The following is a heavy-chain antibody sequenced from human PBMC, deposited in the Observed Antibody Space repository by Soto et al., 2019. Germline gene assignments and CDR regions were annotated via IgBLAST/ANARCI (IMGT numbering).Heavy chain of an antibody. CDR3: AREYTYGSNFFDC. CDR2: ISHSGST. D-gene: IGHD5-18*01. V-gene: IGHV4-31*03. CDR1: GGSISSAAYY. Sequence: QVQLQESGPGLVKPSQTLSLTCTVSGGSISSAAYYWSWIRQHPGKGLEWIGYISHSGSTYSTPSLKIRVIISADTSKNQFSLNLTSVTAADTAVYYCAREYTYGSNFFDCWGQGALVTVSS. J-gene: IGHJ4*02.